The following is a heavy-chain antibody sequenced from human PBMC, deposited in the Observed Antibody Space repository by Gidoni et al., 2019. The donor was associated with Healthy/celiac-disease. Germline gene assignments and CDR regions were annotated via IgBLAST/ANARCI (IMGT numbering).Heavy chain of an antibody. J-gene: IGHJ4*02. V-gene: IGHV3-43*02. Sequence: EVQLVEYGGGVVQPGGSRRLSGAASGFSVDDYAMHWVRQAPGQGLEWVSLISGDVGSTYYADSVKCRFTISRDNSKNSLYLQMNSLRTEDTALYYCAKDITGGSSYFDYWGQGTLVTVSS. CDR3: AKDITGGSSYFDY. D-gene: IGHD1-26*01. CDR2: ISGDVGST. CDR1: GFSVDDYA.